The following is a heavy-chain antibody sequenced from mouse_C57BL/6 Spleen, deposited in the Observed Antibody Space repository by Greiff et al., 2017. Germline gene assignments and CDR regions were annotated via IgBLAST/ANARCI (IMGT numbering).Heavy chain of an antibody. CDR1: GYAFSSYW. CDR2: IYPGDGDT. CDR3: ARSRAAQVYFDY. D-gene: IGHD3-2*02. J-gene: IGHJ2*01. Sequence: VQLQQSGAELVKPGASVKISCKASGYAFSSYWMNWVKQRPGKGLEWIGQIYPGDGDTNYNGKFKGKATLTADKSSSTAYMQLSSRTSEDSAVYFCARSRAAQVYFDYWGQGTTLTVSS. V-gene: IGHV1-80*01.